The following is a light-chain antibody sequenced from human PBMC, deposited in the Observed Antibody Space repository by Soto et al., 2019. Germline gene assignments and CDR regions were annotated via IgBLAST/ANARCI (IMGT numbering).Light chain of an antibody. CDR3: QKYDSAPWT. CDR2: AAA. CDR1: QGISNY. V-gene: IGKV1-27*01. J-gene: IGKJ1*01. Sequence: DIQMTQPPSSLSASVRDRVTITCRASQGISNYLAWYQQKPGKVPKLLIYAAATLQSGVPSRFSGSGSGTDFTLTISSLQPEDVATYYCQKYDSAPWTFGQGTKVEIK.